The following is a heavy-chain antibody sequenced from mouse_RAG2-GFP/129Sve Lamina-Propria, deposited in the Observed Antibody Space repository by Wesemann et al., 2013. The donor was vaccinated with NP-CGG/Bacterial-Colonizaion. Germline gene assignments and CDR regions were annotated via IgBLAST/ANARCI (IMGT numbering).Heavy chain of an antibody. CDR1: GYSITSGYY. CDR2: ISYDGSN. D-gene: IGHD2-5*01. CDR3: ARGGYSNYDAMDY. V-gene: IGHV3-6*01. J-gene: IGHJ4*01. Sequence: DVQLQESGPGLVKPSQSLSLTCSVTGYSITSGYYWNWIRQFPGNKLEWMGYISYDGSNNYNPSLKNRISITRDTSKNQFFLKLNSVTTEDTATYYCARGGYSNYDAMDYWGQGTSVTVSS.